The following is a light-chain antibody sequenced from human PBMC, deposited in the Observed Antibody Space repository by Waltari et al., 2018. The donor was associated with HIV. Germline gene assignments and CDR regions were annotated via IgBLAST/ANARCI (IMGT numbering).Light chain of an antibody. CDR2: WAS. Sequence: DIVMTQSPASLAVSLGERATIHCKFSPGVVYSSNNKNYVAWYQQKPGQPPKLLIYWASTRESGVPDRFSGSGSGTDFTLTISSLQAEDVAVYYCQQYYSTPPYTFGQGTKLEIK. J-gene: IGKJ2*01. CDR3: QQYYSTPPYT. CDR1: PGVVYSSNNKNY. V-gene: IGKV4-1*01.